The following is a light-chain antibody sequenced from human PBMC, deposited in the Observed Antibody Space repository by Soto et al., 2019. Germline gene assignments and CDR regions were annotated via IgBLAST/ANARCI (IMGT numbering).Light chain of an antibody. CDR3: CSYAGSCTYG. CDR2: DVN. Sequence: QSVLTRPRSVSGSPGQSVTISCTGTSSDVGGYNYVSWYQQHPGKAPKLPIYDVNKRPSGVPDRFSGSKSGNTASLTISGLQAEDEADYYCCSYAGSCTYGFGIGTKLTVL. J-gene: IGLJ1*01. CDR1: SSDVGGYNY. V-gene: IGLV2-11*01.